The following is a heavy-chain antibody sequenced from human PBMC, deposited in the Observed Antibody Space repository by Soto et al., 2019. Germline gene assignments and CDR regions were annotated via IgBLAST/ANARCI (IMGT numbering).Heavy chain of an antibody. CDR2: IWYDGSNK. J-gene: IGHJ4*02. D-gene: IGHD4-17*01. CDR3: ARVNDYGDDGPYAVDY. V-gene: IGHV3-33*01. CDR1: GFTFSSYG. Sequence: QVQLVESGGGVVQPGRSLRLSCAASGFTFSSYGMHWVRQAPGKGLEWVAVIWYDGSNKYYADAVKGRFTISRDNSKNTLYLQMNSLRAEDTAVYYCARVNDYGDDGPYAVDYWGQGTLVTVSS.